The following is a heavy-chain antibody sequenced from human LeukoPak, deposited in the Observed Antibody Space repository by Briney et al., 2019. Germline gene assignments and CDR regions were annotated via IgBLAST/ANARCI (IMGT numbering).Heavy chain of an antibody. Sequence: GGSLRLSCAASGFTLSNYAMHWVRQAPGKGLEWVAVIRYDGSDKFYADSVKGRFTISRDNSKNTLYLQMNALRGEDTAVYYCAREISAAAARFDYWGQGTLVTVSS. D-gene: IGHD6-13*01. CDR2: IRYDGSDK. V-gene: IGHV3-33*01. J-gene: IGHJ4*02. CDR1: GFTLSNYA. CDR3: AREISAAAARFDY.